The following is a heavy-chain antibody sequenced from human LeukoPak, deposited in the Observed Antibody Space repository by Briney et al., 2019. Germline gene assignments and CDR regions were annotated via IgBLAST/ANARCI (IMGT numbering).Heavy chain of an antibody. CDR1: GGTFSSYA. D-gene: IGHD3-22*01. J-gene: IGHJ3*02. CDR2: IIPIFGTA. CDR3: ASRPYYYDSSGYLYAFDI. Sequence: SVKVSCKASGGTFSSYAISWVRQAPGQGLEWMGGIIPIFGTANYAQKFQGRVTITADESTSTAYMELSSLRSEDTAVYYCASRPYYYDSSGYLYAFDIWGQGTMVTVSS. V-gene: IGHV1-69*13.